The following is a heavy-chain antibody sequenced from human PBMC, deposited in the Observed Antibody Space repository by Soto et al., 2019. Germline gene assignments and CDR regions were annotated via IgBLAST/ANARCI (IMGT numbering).Heavy chain of an antibody. D-gene: IGHD1-26*01. CDR3: ARGGSLYWYFDL. CDR1: GYTFTSYA. V-gene: IGHV1-3*01. J-gene: IGHJ2*01. Sequence: QVQLVQSGAEVKKPGASVKVSCKASGYTFTSYAMHWVRQAPGQRLEWMGWINAGNGNTKYSQKFQGRVTITRDTSASTAYMELSSLRSEGTAVDYCARGGSLYWYFDLWGRGTLVTVSS. CDR2: INAGNGNT.